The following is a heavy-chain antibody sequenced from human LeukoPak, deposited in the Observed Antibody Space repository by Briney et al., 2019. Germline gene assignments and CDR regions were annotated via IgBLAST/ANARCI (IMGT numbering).Heavy chain of an antibody. J-gene: IGHJ4*02. CDR1: GFTVNSNY. V-gene: IGHV3-66*01. D-gene: IGHD3/OR15-3a*01. Sequence: GGSLRLSCAASGFTVNSNYMSWVREAPGKGLVWVSVIYSGCSTYYADFVKGRFTISRDNSRNTLYLQMNSLRAEDTAVYYCATAAFRFLAWLCFDSWGQGTLVTVSS. CDR2: IYSGCST. CDR3: ATAAFRFLAWLCFDS.